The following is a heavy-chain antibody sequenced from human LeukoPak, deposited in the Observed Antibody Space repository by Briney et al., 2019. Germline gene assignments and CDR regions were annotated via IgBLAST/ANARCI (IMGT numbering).Heavy chain of an antibody. CDR2: ISHSGST. D-gene: IGHD6-19*01. Sequence: SETLSLTCAVYGGSFRDYYWSWIRQPPGKGLEWIGEISHSGSTSYNPSLKSRVTISVDTSKNQFSLKLTSVTAADTAVYYCASGYSSGPVYWGQGNLVTVSS. CDR3: ASGYSSGPVY. V-gene: IGHV4-34*01. CDR1: GGSFRDYY. J-gene: IGHJ4*02.